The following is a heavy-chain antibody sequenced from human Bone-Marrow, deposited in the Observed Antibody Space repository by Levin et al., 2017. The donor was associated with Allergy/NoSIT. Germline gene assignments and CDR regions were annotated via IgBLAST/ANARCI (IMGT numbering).Heavy chain of an antibody. J-gene: IGHJ4*02. CDR2: IYWDDDK. CDR3: ARSSGWWREVYFAY. D-gene: IGHD6-19*01. Sequence: SGPTLVKPTQTLTLTCTFSGFSLSTSGVGVGWIRQPPGKALEWLALIYWDDDKRYSPSLKSRLTITKDTSKNQVVLTMTNMDPVDTATYYCARSSGWWREVYFAYWGQGTLVTVSS. V-gene: IGHV2-5*02. CDR1: GFSLSTSGVG.